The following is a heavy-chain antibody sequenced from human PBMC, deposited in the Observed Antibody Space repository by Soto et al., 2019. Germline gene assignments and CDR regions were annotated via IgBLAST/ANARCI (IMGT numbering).Heavy chain of an antibody. CDR1: GGSISSYY. CDR3: ARVLGDYYGSGSPSPFFDC. CDR2: IYYSGST. Sequence: SETLSLTCTVSGGSISSYYWSWIRQPPGKGLEWIGYIYYSGSTNYNPSLKSRVTISVDTSKNQFSLKLSSVTAADTAVYYCARVLGDYYGSGSPSPFFDCWGQGTQVTV. V-gene: IGHV4-59*01. J-gene: IGHJ4*02. D-gene: IGHD3-10*01.